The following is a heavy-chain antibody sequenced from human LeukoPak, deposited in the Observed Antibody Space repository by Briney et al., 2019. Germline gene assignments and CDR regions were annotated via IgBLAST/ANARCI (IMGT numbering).Heavy chain of an antibody. CDR3: ARTNSYGYATY. D-gene: IGHD5-18*01. V-gene: IGHV4-59*01. J-gene: IGHJ4*02. CDR1: GGSISSYY. Sequence: SETLSLTCTVSGGSISSYYWSWIRQPPGKGLEWIGYIYYSGSTNYNPSLKNRVTKSVDPYKNQFSLKLSSVTAADTAVYYCARTNSYGYATYWGQGTLVTVS. CDR2: IYYSGST.